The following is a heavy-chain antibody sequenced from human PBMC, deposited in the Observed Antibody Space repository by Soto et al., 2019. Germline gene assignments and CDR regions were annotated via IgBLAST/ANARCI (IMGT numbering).Heavy chain of an antibody. Sequence: TGGSLRLSCAASGFTVTNAWMNWVRQAPGKGLEWVGRIKSKTDGGTTDFPAPVKDRFTISRDDSKNTLYLQMSSLKTEDTAMYYCTKEMRHSSGWYGAFDIWGQGIMVTVSS. CDR2: IKSKTDGGTT. J-gene: IGHJ3*02. CDR1: GFTVTNAW. V-gene: IGHV3-15*01. D-gene: IGHD6-19*01. CDR3: TKEMRHSSGWYGAFDI.